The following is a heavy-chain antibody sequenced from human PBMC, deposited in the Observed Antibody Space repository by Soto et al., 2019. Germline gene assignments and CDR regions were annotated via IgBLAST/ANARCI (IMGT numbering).Heavy chain of an antibody. CDR2: INQNGGT. J-gene: IGHJ4*02. Sequence: SLTGYGYGASFSGYSWTWIRQPPGKGLEWIGEINQNGGTTYNPSLKSRLTMSIDTSKNHFYLKLNSVTASDTAVYYCVSQRTSVLTQAYFDYWGPGALVTVSS. CDR3: VSQRTSVLTQAYFDY. V-gene: IGHV4-34*01. D-gene: IGHD2-8*01. CDR1: GASFSGYS.